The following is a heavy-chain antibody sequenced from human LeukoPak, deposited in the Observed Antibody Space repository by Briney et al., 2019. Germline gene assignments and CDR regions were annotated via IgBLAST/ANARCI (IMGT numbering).Heavy chain of an antibody. J-gene: IGHJ4*02. D-gene: IGHD3-22*01. CDR2: IIPILGIA. CDR3: ATPGSSGYFDY. V-gene: IGHV1-69*04. Sequence: SVQVSCKASGGTFSSYAISWVRQAPGQGLEWMGRIIPILGIANYAQKFQGRVTITADKSTSTAYMELSSLRSEDTAVYYCATPGSSGYFDYWGQGTLVTVSS. CDR1: GGTFSSYA.